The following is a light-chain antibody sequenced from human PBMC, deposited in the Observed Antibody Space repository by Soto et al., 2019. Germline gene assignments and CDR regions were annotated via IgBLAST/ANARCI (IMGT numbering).Light chain of an antibody. CDR1: QSISSW. V-gene: IGKV1-5*01. CDR2: DAS. CDR3: QQYNSYSWA. J-gene: IGKJ1*01. Sequence: DIQMTQSPSTLCGSLGDRVTITCRASQSISSWLAWYQQKPGKAPKLLIYDASSWESGVPSRFRGSGSGTEFTLTISSLQPDDFATYYCQQYNSYSWAFGPGTKVDIK.